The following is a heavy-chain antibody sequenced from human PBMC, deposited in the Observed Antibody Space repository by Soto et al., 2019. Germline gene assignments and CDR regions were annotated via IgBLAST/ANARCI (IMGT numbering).Heavy chain of an antibody. Sequence: GASVKVSCKASGGTFSNYAIRWVRQAPGQGLEWMGGITPIFGAANYAQKFQGRVTITADESTNTAYMELSSLRSEDTALYYCARGWSYDILTAYSYWGQGTLVTVSS. CDR3: ARGWSYDILTAYSY. CDR2: ITPIFGAA. V-gene: IGHV1-69*13. J-gene: IGHJ4*02. D-gene: IGHD3-9*01. CDR1: GGTFSNYA.